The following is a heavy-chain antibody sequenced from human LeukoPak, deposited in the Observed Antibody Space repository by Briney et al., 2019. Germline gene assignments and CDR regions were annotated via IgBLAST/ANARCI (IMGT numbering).Heavy chain of an antibody. D-gene: IGHD1-26*01. V-gene: IGHV3-13*01. CDR3: AKDMMVGAFSDSDY. CDR1: GFTVSSYA. CDR2: LGIAGDT. J-gene: IGHJ4*02. Sequence: GGSLRLSCAASGFTVSSYAMHWVRQPIGKGLEWVSALGIAGDTFYPGSVKGRFTISRENARNSLYLQMNSLRAEDTAMYYCAKDMMVGAFSDSDYWGQGTLVTVSS.